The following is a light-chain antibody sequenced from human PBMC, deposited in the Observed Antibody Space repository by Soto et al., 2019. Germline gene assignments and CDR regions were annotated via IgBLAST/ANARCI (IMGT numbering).Light chain of an antibody. CDR3: CSYAGSSTLV. J-gene: IGLJ1*01. CDR2: EVS. CDR1: SSDVGSYNL. V-gene: IGLV2-23*02. Sequence: QSALTHPASVSGSPGQSITISCTGTSSDVGSYNLVSWYQQHPGKAPKLMIYEVSKRPSGVSNRFSGSKSGNTASLTISGLQAEDEADYYCCSYAGSSTLVFGTGTKVTVL.